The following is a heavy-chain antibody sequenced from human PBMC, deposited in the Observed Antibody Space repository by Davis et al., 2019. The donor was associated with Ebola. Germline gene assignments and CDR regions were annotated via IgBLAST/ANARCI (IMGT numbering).Heavy chain of an antibody. CDR3: ARGTDGYNPGGYFDS. CDR1: GYSFTSYW. Sequence: GESLKISCKGSGYSFTSYWIGWVRQMPGKGLEWMGIIYPGDSDTRYSSSFQGQVTISADKSISTAYLQWSSLKASDTAMYYCARGTDGYNPGGYFDSWGRGTLVTVSS. D-gene: IGHD5-24*01. CDR2: IYPGDSDT. V-gene: IGHV5-51*01. J-gene: IGHJ4*02.